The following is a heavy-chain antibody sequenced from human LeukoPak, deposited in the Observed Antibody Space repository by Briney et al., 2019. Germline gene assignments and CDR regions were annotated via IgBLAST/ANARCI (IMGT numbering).Heavy chain of an antibody. V-gene: IGHV1-18*01. CDR3: ARDWPVVITDY. CDR1: VYRCISYG. J-gene: IGHJ4*02. D-gene: IGHD2-21*01. Sequence: ASVKVSRKTSVYRCISYGISWLRQAPGQGLVWMARINVRSLNRHYAQKFQDRVTLTTDTSTNTAYMELRSLTSDDTAVYYCARDWPVVITDYWGQGTLITASS. CDR2: INVRSLNR.